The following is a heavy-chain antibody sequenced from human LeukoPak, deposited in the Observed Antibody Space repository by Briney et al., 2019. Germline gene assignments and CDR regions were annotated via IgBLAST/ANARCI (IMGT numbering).Heavy chain of an antibody. J-gene: IGHJ4*02. CDR2: TRNKANSYIT. Sequence: GGSLRPSCAASGFTFSDHFLDWVRQAPGKGLEWVGRTRNKANSYITEYAASVKGRFTISRDDSKNSLYLQMSSLKTDDTAMYYCASIRGTFGYWGQGTLVTVSS. D-gene: IGHD1-26*01. CDR1: GFTFSDHF. V-gene: IGHV3-72*01. CDR3: ASIRGTFGY.